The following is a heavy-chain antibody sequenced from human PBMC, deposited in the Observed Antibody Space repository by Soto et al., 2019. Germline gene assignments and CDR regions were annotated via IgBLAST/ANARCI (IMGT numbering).Heavy chain of an antibody. J-gene: IGHJ4*02. CDR2: INPSGGST. Sequence: ASVKVSCKASGYTFTSYYMHWVRQAPGQGLEWMGIINPSGGSTSYAQKFQGRVTMTRDTSTSTVYMELSSPRSEDTAVYYCARERITIFGVVSEIGYWGQGTLVTVSS. V-gene: IGHV1-46*03. CDR1: GYTFTSYY. CDR3: ARERITIFGVVSEIGY. D-gene: IGHD3-3*01.